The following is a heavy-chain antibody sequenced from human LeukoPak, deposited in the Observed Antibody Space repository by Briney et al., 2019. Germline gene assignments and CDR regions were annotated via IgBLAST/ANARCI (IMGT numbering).Heavy chain of an antibody. CDR3: AKAGTRIVVVTAIPL. V-gene: IGHV3-23*01. J-gene: IGHJ4*02. Sequence: PGGSLRLSCAASGFTFSSYAMSWVRQAPGKGLEWVSAISGSGGSTYYADSVKGRFTISKDNSKNTLYLQMNSLRAEDTAVYYCAKAGTRIVVVTAIPLWGQGTLVTVSS. CDR2: ISGSGGST. CDR1: GFTFSSYA. D-gene: IGHD2-21*02.